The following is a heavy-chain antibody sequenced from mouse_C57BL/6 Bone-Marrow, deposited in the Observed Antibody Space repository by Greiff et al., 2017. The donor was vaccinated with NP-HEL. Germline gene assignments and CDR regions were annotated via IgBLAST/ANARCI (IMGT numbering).Heavy chain of an antibody. J-gene: IGHJ1*03. Sequence: QVQLQQSGAELARPGASVKLSCKASGYTFTSYGISWVKQRTGQGLEWIGEIYPRSGNTSYNEKFKGKATLTADKSSSTAYMELRSLTSEDSAVYFCARIDYYGSSTYWYFDVWGTGTTVTVSS. V-gene: IGHV1-81*01. CDR1: GYTFTSYG. CDR2: IYPRSGNT. D-gene: IGHD1-1*01. CDR3: ARIDYYGSSTYWYFDV.